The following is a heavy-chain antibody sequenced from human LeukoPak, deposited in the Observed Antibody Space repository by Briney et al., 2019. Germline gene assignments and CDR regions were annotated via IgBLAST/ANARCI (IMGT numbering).Heavy chain of an antibody. V-gene: IGHV3-48*04. J-gene: IGHJ4*02. Sequence: GGSLRLSCAASGFTFSSYGMSWVRQAPGKGLEWVSSISSSGSTIYYADSVKGRFTISRDNAKNSLYLQMNSLRAEDTAVYYCAREGGSYEGLDYWGQGTLVTVSS. D-gene: IGHD1-26*01. CDR1: GFTFSSYG. CDR3: AREGGSYEGLDY. CDR2: ISSSGSTI.